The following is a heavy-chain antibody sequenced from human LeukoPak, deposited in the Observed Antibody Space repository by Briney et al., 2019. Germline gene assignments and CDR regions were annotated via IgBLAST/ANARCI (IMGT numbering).Heavy chain of an antibody. CDR2: IYYSGST. V-gene: IGHV4-31*02. CDR1: GGSISSGGYY. CDR3: ARGGGWRTVTTRFDP. D-gene: IGHD4-17*01. Sequence: PSETLSLTWTVSGGSISSGGYYWSWIRQHPGKGLEWIGYIYYSGSTYYNPSLKSRVTISVDTSKNQFSLKLSSVTAADTAVYYCARGGGWRTVTTRFDPWGQGTLVTVSS. J-gene: IGHJ5*02.